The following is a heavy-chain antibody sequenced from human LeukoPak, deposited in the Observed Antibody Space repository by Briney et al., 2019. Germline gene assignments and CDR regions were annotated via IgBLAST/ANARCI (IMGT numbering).Heavy chain of an antibody. CDR3: TKLDPRGNGNNLDTFDV. V-gene: IGHV3-23*01. CDR2: ISGSGGST. Sequence: AGGSLRLSCAASGFTFSSYAMSWVRQAPGKGLEWVSAISGSGGSTYYAESVKGRFTISRDNSKNTLYLQMNSLTAEDTATYYCTKLDPRGNGNNLDTFDVWGQGTMVTVSS. J-gene: IGHJ3*01. CDR1: GFTFSSYA. D-gene: IGHD1-1*01.